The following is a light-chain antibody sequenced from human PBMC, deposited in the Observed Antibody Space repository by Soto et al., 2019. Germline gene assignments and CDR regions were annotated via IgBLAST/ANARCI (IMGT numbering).Light chain of an antibody. CDR2: EGT. CDR1: TSDVGGYNL. J-gene: IGLJ1*01. CDR3: CSYASSSSYV. Sequence: QSVLTQPASVSGSPGQSISISCSGTTSDVGGYNLVSWYQQHTAKAPKLLIYEGTQRPSGVSSRFSGSKSGNTASLTISGLQAEYEADYYCCSYASSSSYVFGTGTKSTVL. V-gene: IGLV2-23*01.